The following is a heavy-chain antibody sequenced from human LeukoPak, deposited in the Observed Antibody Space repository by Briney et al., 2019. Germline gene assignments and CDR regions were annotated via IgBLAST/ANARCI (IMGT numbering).Heavy chain of an antibody. CDR3: ARYSSGWYAFDY. D-gene: IGHD6-13*01. CDR1: GGTFSSYA. J-gene: IGHJ4*02. V-gene: IGHV1-69*04. CDR2: IIPILGIA. Sequence: SVKVSCKASGGTFSSYAISWVRQAPGQGLEWMGRIIPILGIANYAQKFQGRVTITADESTSTAYMELSSLRSEDTAVYYCARYSSGWYAFDYWGQGTLVTVSS.